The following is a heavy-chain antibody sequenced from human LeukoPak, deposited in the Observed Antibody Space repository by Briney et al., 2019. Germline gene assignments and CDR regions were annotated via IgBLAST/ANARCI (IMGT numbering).Heavy chain of an antibody. Sequence: GGSLRLSCAACGFTFNSYAMTWVRQAPGKGLEWVSAISVSGGTTDYADSVKGRFTISRDNSKNTLYLQMNSLRADDTAVYFCAKGVNGYSSSWYDYWGQGTLVTLSS. CDR2: ISVSGGTT. J-gene: IGHJ4*02. V-gene: IGHV3-23*01. D-gene: IGHD6-13*01. CDR1: GFTFNSYA. CDR3: AKGVNGYSSSWYDY.